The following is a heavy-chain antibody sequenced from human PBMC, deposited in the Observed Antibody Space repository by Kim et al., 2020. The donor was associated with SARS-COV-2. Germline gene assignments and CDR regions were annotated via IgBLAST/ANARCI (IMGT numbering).Heavy chain of an antibody. V-gene: IGHV4-34*01. CDR3: ARTYYDFWSGYTYVDY. D-gene: IGHD3-3*01. Sequence: SLKSRVTISVDTSKNQFSLKLSSVTAADTAVYYCARTYYDFWSGYTYVDYWGQGTLVTVSS. J-gene: IGHJ4*02.